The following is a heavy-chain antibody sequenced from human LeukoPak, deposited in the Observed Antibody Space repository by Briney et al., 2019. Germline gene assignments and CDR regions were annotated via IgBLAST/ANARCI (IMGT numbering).Heavy chain of an antibody. CDR1: GFTFSSYG. CDR2: ISYDGSNK. J-gene: IGHJ4*02. Sequence: GGSLRLSCAASGFTFSSYGMHWVRQAPGKGLERVAVISYDGSNKYYADSVKGRFTISRDNSKNTLYLQMNSLRAEDTAVYYCAKDSSSWFELYYFDYWGQGTLVTVSS. V-gene: IGHV3-30*18. CDR3: AKDSSSWFELYYFDY. D-gene: IGHD6-13*01.